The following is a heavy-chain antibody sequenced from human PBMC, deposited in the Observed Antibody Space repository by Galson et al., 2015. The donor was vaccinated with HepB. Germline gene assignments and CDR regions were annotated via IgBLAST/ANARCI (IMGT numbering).Heavy chain of an antibody. J-gene: IGHJ4*02. Sequence: SLRLSCAASGLSLSRYTIHWVRQAPGKGLEWVAVISFDGSNKYYTDSVKGRFTISRDNSKNTLYLQMISLRTEDTAVYYCARDSGQSLDFWGQGTLVTVSS. V-gene: IGHV3-30*04. CDR3: ARDSGQSLDF. CDR2: ISFDGSNK. D-gene: IGHD3-10*01. CDR1: GLSLSRYT.